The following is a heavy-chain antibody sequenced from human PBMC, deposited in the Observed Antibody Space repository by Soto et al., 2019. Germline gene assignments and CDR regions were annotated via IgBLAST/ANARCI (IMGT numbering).Heavy chain of an antibody. D-gene: IGHD5-12*01. CDR2: ISYDGSNK. J-gene: IGHJ6*02. V-gene: IGHV3-30*18. CDR3: AKGTVANYYYYGMDA. CDR1: GFTFSSYG. Sequence: GGSLRLSCAASGFTFSSYGMHWVRQAPGKGLEWVAVISYDGSNKYYADSVKGRFTISRDNSKNTLYLQMNSLRAEDTAVYYCAKGTVANYYYYGMDAWGQGTTVTVSS.